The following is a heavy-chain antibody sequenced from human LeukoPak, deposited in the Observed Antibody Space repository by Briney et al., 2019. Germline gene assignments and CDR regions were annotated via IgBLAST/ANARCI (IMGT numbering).Heavy chain of an antibody. V-gene: IGHV3-33*06. CDR2: IWYDGSNK. CDR3: AKGGHGDYYLDY. D-gene: IGHD4-17*01. CDR1: GFTFSNYG. Sequence: GGSLRLSCAASGFTFSNYGMHWVRQAPGKGLEWVAVIWYDGSNKYYADSVKGRFTISRDNSKNTLYLQMNSLRAEDTAVYYRAKGGHGDYYLDYWGQGTLVTVSS. J-gene: IGHJ4*02.